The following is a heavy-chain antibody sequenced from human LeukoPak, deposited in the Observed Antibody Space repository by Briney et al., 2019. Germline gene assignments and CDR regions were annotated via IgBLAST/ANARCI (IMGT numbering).Heavy chain of an antibody. J-gene: IGHJ4*02. CDR3: ARDIRSSWSFDY. V-gene: IGHV4-4*02. CDR2: IYHSGST. Sequence: SETLSLTCAVSGGSISSSNWWSWVRQPPGKGLEWIGEIYHSGSTNYNPSLKSRVTISVDKSKNQFSLKLSSATAADTAVYYCARDIRSSWSFDYWGQGTLVTVSS. D-gene: IGHD6-13*01. CDR1: GGSISSSNW.